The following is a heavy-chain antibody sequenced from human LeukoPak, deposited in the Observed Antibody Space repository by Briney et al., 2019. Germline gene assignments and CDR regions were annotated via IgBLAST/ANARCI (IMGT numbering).Heavy chain of an antibody. J-gene: IGHJ4*02. D-gene: IGHD6-19*01. CDR2: SSAYNGNT. V-gene: IGHV1-18*01. Sequence: GASVKVSCKASGYTFTSYGISWVRQAPGQGPEWMGWSSAYNGNTNYAQKFQGRVTMTADTSTSTAYMELRSLRSDDTAVYYCARVLDPPFPLYSSGWQEFDYWGQGTLVTVSS. CDR3: ARVLDPPFPLYSSGWQEFDY. CDR1: GYTFTSYG.